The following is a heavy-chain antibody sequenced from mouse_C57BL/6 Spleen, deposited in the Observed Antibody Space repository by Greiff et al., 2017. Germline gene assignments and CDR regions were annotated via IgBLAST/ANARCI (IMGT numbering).Heavy chain of an antibody. CDR1: GYTFTDYE. J-gene: IGHJ3*01. V-gene: IGHV1-15*01. CDR3: TRRFYYGSSYVVAY. Sequence: VQLQQSGAELVRPGASVTLSCKASGYTFTDYEMHWVKQTPVHGLEWIGAIDPETGGTASNQKFKGKAILTADKSSSTAYMELRSLTSEDSAVYYGTRRFYYGSSYVVAYWGQGTLVTVSA. CDR2: IDPETGGT. D-gene: IGHD1-1*01.